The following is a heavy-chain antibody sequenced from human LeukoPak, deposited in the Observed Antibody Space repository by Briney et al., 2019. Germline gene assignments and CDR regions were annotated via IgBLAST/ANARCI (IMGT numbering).Heavy chain of an antibody. CDR2: ISGSGGST. J-gene: IGHJ6*03. CDR1: GFTFSDYY. CDR3: AKVAGSYLYYYYYYYMDV. Sequence: GGSLRLSCAASGFTFSDYYMSWVRQAPGKGLEWVSAISGSGGSTYYADSVKGRFTISRDNSKNTLYLQMNSLRAEDTAVYYCAKVAGSYLYYYYYYYMDVWGKGTTVTVSS. V-gene: IGHV3-23*01. D-gene: IGHD1-26*01.